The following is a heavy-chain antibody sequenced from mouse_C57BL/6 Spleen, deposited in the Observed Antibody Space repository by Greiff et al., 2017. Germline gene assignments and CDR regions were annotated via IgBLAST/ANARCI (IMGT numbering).Heavy chain of an antibody. V-gene: IGHV1-82*01. J-gene: IGHJ1*03. CDR3: ARGPSYYGSSYGWYFDV. Sequence: QVQLKQSGPELVKPGASVKISCKASGYAFSSSWMNWVKPRPGRGLEWIGRIYPGDGDTNYNGKFKGKATLTADKSSSTAYMQLSSLTSEDSAVYFCARGPSYYGSSYGWYFDVWGTGTTVTVSS. CDR2: IYPGDGDT. CDR1: GYAFSSSW. D-gene: IGHD1-1*01.